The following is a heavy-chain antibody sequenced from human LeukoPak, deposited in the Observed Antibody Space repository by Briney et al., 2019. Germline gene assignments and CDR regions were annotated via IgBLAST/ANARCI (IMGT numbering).Heavy chain of an antibody. CDR1: GGSINGYY. V-gene: IGHV4-4*07. CDR3: ARDRSSSYTRDWFDP. J-gene: IGHJ5*02. CDR2: IYNRGSI. D-gene: IGHD6-13*01. Sequence: TAETLSLTCTVSGGSINGYYWSWIRQPAGKGLEWIGRIYNRGSINYNLSLESRVTMSIDTSKNQFSQKLNSVTAAHTAVYYCARDRSSSYTRDWFDPWGQGALVTVSS.